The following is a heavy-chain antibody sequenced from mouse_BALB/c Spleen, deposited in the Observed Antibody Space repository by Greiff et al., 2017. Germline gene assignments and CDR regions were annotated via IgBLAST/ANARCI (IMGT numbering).Heavy chain of an antibody. V-gene: IGHV5-4*02. D-gene: IGHD2-1*01. CDR1: GFTFSDYY. CDR2: ISDGGSYT. J-gene: IGHJ2*01. Sequence: EVQLVESGGGLVKPGGSLKLSCAASGFTFSDYYMYWVRQTPEKRLEWVATISDGGSYTYYPDSVKGRFTISRDNAKNNLYLQMSSLKSEDTAMYYYAREDGNHFDYWGQGTTLTVSS. CDR3: AREDGNHFDY.